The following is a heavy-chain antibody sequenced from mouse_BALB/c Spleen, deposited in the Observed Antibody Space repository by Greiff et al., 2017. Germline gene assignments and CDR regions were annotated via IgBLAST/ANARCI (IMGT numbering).Heavy chain of an antibody. J-gene: IGHJ4*01. CDR1: GYSFTSYY. CDR3: VKGLSYAMDY. Sequence: VHVKQSGPQLVRPGASVKISCKASGYSFTSYYMHWVKQSHGKSLEWIGYIDPFNGGTSYNQKFKGKATLTVDKSSSTAYMHLSSLTSEDSAVYYCVKGLSYAMDYWGQGTSVTVSS. V-gene: IGHV1S135*01. CDR2: IDPFNGGT. D-gene: IGHD1-1*02.